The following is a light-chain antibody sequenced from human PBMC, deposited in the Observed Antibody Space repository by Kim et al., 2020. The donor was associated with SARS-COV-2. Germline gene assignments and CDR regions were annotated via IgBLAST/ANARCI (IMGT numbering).Light chain of an antibody. CDR3: QSYDSSLRARV. CDR2: GDN. CDR1: SSNLGGGFP. J-gene: IGLJ3*02. V-gene: IGLV1-40*03. Sequence: RVTISSTGSSSNLGGGFPAHWYQQLPGTAPKLLIYGDNNRPSGVPDRFSGSRSGASASLAVTGLQAEDEADYYCQSYDSSLRARVFGGGTKLTVL.